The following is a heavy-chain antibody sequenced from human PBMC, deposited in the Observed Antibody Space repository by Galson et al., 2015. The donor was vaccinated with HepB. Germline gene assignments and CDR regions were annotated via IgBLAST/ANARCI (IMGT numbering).Heavy chain of an antibody. CDR1: GYTFTAYY. V-gene: IGHV1-2*06. Sequence: SVKVSCKASGYTFTAYYIHWVRQAPGRGLEWMGRINPNSGGTHFKHKFRDRVTVTSDTSITTAYMELSRLRSDDTAVYYCAKGTTVGFYFDYWGQGALVTVSS. CDR2: INPNSGGT. J-gene: IGHJ4*02. CDR3: AKGTTVGFYFDY. D-gene: IGHD4-11*01.